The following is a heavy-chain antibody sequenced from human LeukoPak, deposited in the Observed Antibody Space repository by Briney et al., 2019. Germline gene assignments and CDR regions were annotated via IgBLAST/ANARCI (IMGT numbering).Heavy chain of an antibody. CDR3: ARGVAATLDYYYGMDV. Sequence: SVKVSCKASGGTFSSYAISWVRQAPGQGLEWMGRIIPILGIANYAQKFQGRVTITADKSTSTAYMELSSLRSEDTAVYYCARGVAATLDYYYGMDVWGQGTTVTVSS. J-gene: IGHJ6*02. CDR1: GGTFSSYA. V-gene: IGHV1-69*04. CDR2: IIPILGIA. D-gene: IGHD2-15*01.